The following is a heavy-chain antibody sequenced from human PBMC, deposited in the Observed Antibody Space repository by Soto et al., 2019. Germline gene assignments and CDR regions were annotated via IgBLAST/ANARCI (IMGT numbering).Heavy chain of an antibody. V-gene: IGHV3-7*03. D-gene: IGHD3-10*01. J-gene: IGHJ4*02. Sequence: GGSLRLSCVVSGITFSDYWMTWVRQAPGKGLEWVANINQEGSDKNYVDSVRGRFTISRDNAKNSLYLQMNSLRADDTAIYYCARDLLIRDYWGQGTLVTVSS. CDR3: ARDLLIRDY. CDR1: GITFSDYW. CDR2: INQEGSDK.